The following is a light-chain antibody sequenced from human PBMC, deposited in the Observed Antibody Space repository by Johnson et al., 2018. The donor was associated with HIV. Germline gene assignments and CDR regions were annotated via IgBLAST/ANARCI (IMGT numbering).Light chain of an antibody. J-gene: IGLJ1*01. Sequence: QSVLTQPPSVSAAPGQKVTISCSGSSSNIGNNYVSWYQQLPGTAPKLLIYENNKRPSGIPDRFSGSKSGTSATLGITGLQTGDEADYYCGTWDSSLSAGRVFGTWTKVTFL. CDR1: SSNIGNNY. CDR3: GTWDSSLSAGRV. V-gene: IGLV1-51*02. CDR2: ENN.